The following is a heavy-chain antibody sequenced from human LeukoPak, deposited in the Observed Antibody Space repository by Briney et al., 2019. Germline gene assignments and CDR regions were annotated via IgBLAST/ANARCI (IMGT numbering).Heavy chain of an antibody. CDR2: INPSGGST. D-gene: IGHD6-19*01. CDR3: ARAAVAGLYYFDY. J-gene: IGHJ4*02. Sequence: VASVKVSCKASGYTFTGYYMHWVRQAPGQGLEWMGIINPSGGSTSYAQKFQGRVTMTRGMSTSTVYMELSSLRSEDTAVYYCARAAVAGLYYFDYWGQGTLVTVSS. V-gene: IGHV1-46*01. CDR1: GYTFTGYY.